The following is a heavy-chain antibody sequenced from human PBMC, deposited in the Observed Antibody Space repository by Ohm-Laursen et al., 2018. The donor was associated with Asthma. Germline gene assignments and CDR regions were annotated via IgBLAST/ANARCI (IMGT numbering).Heavy chain of an antibody. J-gene: IGHJ4*02. D-gene: IGHD3-10*01. CDR1: GFTVSSNY. V-gene: IGHV3-53*01. CDR3: ARDGVRSGIDY. CDR2: IYSGGST. Sequence: SLRLSCSASGFTVSSNYMSWVRQAPGKGLEWVSVIYSGGSTYYADSVKGRFTISRDNSKNTLYLQMNSLRAEDTAVYYCARDGVRSGIDYWGQGTLVIVSS.